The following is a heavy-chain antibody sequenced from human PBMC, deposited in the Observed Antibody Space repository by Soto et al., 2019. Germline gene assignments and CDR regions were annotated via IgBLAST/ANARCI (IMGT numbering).Heavy chain of an antibody. J-gene: IGHJ4*02. V-gene: IGHV1-69*01. CDR1: GGTFSRHA. Sequence: QVQLVQSGAEVRKPGSSVKVSCKASGGTFSRHAISWVRQAPGQGLEWMGGIIPIFGTANNAQKFQGRVTIIADESTGTVYMELSSLRSEDTAMYYCARGWGYDSNDYYYAYWGQGTLVIVSS. CDR3: ARGWGYDSNDYYYAY. D-gene: IGHD3-22*01. CDR2: IIPIFGTA.